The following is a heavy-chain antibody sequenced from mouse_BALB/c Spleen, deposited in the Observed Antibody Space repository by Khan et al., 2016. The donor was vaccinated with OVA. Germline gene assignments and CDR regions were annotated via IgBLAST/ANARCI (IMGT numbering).Heavy chain of an antibody. V-gene: IGHV3-6*01. CDR3: ASRVSSGPPWFTY. D-gene: IGHD3-1*01. J-gene: IGHJ3*01. CDR2: IRYDGDS. Sequence: EVKLEESGPGLVKPSQSLSLTCSVTGYSITSGYFWNWIRQFPGNILEWMGYIRYDGDSNYNPPLKNRTSITRDTSKHWFFLKLNSVTPEDTATYDCASRVSSGPPWFTYWGQGTLVTVSA. CDR1: GYSITSGYF.